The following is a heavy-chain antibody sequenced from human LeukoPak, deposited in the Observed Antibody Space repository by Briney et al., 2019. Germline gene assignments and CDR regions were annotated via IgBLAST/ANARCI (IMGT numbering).Heavy chain of an antibody. CDR2: ISYDGSNE. CDR3: ARGYRTATYTSGYYADY. D-gene: IGHD3-22*01. V-gene: IGHV3-30*04. J-gene: IGHJ4*02. CDR1: GFTFSSYA. Sequence: GGSLGLSCAASGFTFSSYAMHWVRQAPGKGLEWVAIISYDGSNEYYADSVKGRFTISRDNSKNTLYLQMNSLRAEDTALYYCARGYRTATYTSGYYADYWGQGTLVTVSS.